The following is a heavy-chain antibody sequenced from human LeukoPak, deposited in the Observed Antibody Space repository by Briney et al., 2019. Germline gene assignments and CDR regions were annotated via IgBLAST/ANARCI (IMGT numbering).Heavy chain of an antibody. CDR1: GYSFTAYS. J-gene: IGHJ4*02. CDR2: IHPHSGGT. V-gene: IGHV1-2*02. D-gene: IGHD5-18*01. Sequence: ASVKVSCKASGYSFTAYSIVWVRQAPGQGLEWMGWIHPHSGGTEYVKRFQGRATMTRDTAISTAYMEVNSLGNDDAAVYYCARLGTGYSLSYWGQGTQVIVSS. CDR3: ARLGTGYSLSY.